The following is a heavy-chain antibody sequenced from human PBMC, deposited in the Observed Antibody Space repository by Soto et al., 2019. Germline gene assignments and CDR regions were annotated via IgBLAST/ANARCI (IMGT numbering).Heavy chain of an antibody. Sequence: GASVKVSCKASGYTFTSYDINWVRQATGQGLEWMGWMNPNSGNTGYAQKFQGRVTMTRNTSISTAYMELSSLRSEDTAVYYCARGRIVAIGSGAYGMDVWGQGTTVTVSS. D-gene: IGHD5-12*01. CDR1: GYTFTSYD. CDR2: MNPNSGNT. V-gene: IGHV1-8*01. CDR3: ARGRIVAIGSGAYGMDV. J-gene: IGHJ6*02.